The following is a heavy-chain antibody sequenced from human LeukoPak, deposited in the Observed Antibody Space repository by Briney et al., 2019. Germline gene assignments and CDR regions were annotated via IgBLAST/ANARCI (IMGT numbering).Heavy chain of an antibody. V-gene: IGHV3-30*02. J-gene: IGHJ4*02. CDR2: LRHDGSNI. Sequence: GGPLDLSCTRSELNFIEHAMHWAGKVPGRGREGVAFLRHDGSNIHYADSVKGRFTISRDNSKKTVFLQMNSLRAADTAVYYCAKFSYGDYVKWGQGTLVTVSS. CDR1: ELNFIEHA. CDR3: AKFSYGDYVK. D-gene: IGHD4-17*01.